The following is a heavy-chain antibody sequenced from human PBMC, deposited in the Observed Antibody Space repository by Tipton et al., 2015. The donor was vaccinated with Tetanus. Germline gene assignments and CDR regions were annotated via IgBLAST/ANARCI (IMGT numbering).Heavy chain of an antibody. D-gene: IGHD3-10*01. Sequence: SLRLSCAASGFTFSSYAMSWVRQAPGKGLEWVSAISGSGGSTYYADSVKGRFTISRDNSKNTLYLQMNSLRAEDTAVYYCAKGRRYGSGSADYWGQGTLVTVSS. CDR2: ISGSGGST. J-gene: IGHJ4*02. CDR3: AKGRRYGSGSADY. CDR1: GFTFSSYA. V-gene: IGHV3-23*01.